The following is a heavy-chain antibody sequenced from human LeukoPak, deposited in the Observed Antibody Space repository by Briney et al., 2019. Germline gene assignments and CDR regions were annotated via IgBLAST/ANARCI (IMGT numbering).Heavy chain of an antibody. CDR3: ARSRGETSGFWDMDV. CDR2: IIPIFGTA. CDR1: GGTSSSYA. J-gene: IGHJ6*03. V-gene: IGHV1-69*05. Sequence: SVKVSCKASGGTSSSYAISWVRQAPGQGLEWMGGIIPIFGTANYAQKFQGRVTITTDESTSTAYMELSSLRSEDTAVYYCARSRGETSGFWDMDVWGKGTTVTVSS. D-gene: IGHD1-26*01.